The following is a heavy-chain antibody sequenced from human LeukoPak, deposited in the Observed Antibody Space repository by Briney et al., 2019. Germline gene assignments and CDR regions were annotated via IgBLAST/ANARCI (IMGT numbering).Heavy chain of an antibody. V-gene: IGHV4-34*01. CDR2: SNHSGTT. J-gene: IGHJ3*02. Sequence: SETLSLTCAVYGGSFSGCYWCWIRQPPGKGLEWVGESNHSGTTNYNPSLKSRVTISVDTSKNQFSLKLASVTAADTAVYYCARVVPFMTTVTLDAFDIWGQGTMVTVSS. D-gene: IGHD4-17*01. CDR1: GGSFSGCY. CDR3: ARVVPFMTTVTLDAFDI.